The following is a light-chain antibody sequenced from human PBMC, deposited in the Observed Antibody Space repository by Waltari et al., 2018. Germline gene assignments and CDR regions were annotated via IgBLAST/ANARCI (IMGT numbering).Light chain of an antibody. Sequence: QLVLTQSPSASASLGASVKLTCTLSSEHSSYAIAWHQQQPEKGPRYLMKLNSDGSHNKGDGIPERFSGSGSGADRYLTISSLQSEDEADYYCQTWGTGIHGAFGGGTKLTVL. J-gene: IGLJ2*01. CDR3: QTWGTGIHGA. CDR1: SEHSSYA. V-gene: IGLV4-69*01. CDR2: LNSDGSH.